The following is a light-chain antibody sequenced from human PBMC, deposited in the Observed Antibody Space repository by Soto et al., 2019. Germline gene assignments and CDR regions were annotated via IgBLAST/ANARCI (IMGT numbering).Light chain of an antibody. J-gene: IGKJ5*01. V-gene: IGKV3D-20*01. CDR3: HHDGTSPIT. CDR2: DAS. Sequence: EIVLTQSPATLSLSPGERATLSCGASQSVSSSYLAWHQQKPGLAPRPLIYDASTRATAIPDRFSGSASGTDCTLTISRREPEDFAVYYCHHDGTSPITFGQGTRLEMK. CDR1: QSVSSSY.